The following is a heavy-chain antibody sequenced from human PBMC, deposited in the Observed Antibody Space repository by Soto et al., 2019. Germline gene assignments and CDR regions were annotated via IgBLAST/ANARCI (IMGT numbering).Heavy chain of an antibody. CDR3: TRRPCWGGDCYDAFDI. CDR2: IRSKANSYAT. J-gene: IGHJ3*02. CDR1: GFTFSGSA. V-gene: IGHV3-73*01. Sequence: GESLKISCAASGFTFSGSAMHWVRQASGKGLEWVGRIRSKANSYATAYAASVKGRFTISRDDSKNTAYLQMNSLKTEDTAVYYCTRRPCWGGDCYDAFDIWGQGTMVTVSS. D-gene: IGHD2-21*02.